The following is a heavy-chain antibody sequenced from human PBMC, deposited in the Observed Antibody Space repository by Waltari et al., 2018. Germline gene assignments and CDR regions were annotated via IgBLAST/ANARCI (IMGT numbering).Heavy chain of an antibody. V-gene: IGHV5-51*01. Sequence: EVQLVQSGAEVKKPVESLKISCKGSGSTFFIHWIGWVRQRSGKGLEWMGIIYPVDSDTRYSPSFQGHVTFSVDKSISAAFLEWSSLKASDTAMYYCARRRGGSTYYQDDAFEMWGQGTMVTVSS. J-gene: IGHJ3*02. CDR3: ARRRGGSTYYQDDAFEM. CDR2: IYPVDSDT. D-gene: IGHD3-22*01. CDR1: GSTFFIHW.